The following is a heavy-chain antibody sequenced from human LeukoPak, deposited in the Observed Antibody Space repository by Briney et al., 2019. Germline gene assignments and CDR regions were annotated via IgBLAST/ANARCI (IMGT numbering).Heavy chain of an antibody. D-gene: IGHD3-22*01. J-gene: IGHJ4*02. V-gene: IGHV4-59*01. CDR1: GASTTNYY. CDR3: ARDTRSYDTSGYYYFDY. Sequence: MSSETLSLTCSVSGASTTNYYWNWIRQAPGKGLEWIGYIYSDGTTSYSPSLRSRVTISIDTSRNQFSLKLSSVTAADAAVYYCARDTRSYDTSGYYYFDYWGQGALVTVSS. CDR2: IYSDGTT.